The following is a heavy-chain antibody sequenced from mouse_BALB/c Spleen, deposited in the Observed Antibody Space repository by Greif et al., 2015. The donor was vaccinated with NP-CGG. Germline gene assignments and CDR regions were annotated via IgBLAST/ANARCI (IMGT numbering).Heavy chain of an antibody. CDR1: GFNIKDYY. Sequence: VQLQQSGAELVRSGASVKLSCTASGFNIKDYYMHWVKQRPEQGLEWIGWIDPENGDTEYAPKFQGKATMTADTSSNTAYLQLSSLTSEDTAVYYCNVFYDYDKRDWFAYWGQGTLVTVSA. CDR2: IDPENGDT. J-gene: IGHJ3*01. V-gene: IGHV14-4*02. D-gene: IGHD2-4*01. CDR3: NVFYDYDKRDWFAY.